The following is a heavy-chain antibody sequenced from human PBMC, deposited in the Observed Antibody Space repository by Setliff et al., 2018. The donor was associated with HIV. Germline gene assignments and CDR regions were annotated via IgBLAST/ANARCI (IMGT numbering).Heavy chain of an antibody. CDR2: IYYSGNT. V-gene: IGHV4-59*08. CDR1: GGSISNYY. D-gene: IGHD6-13*01. J-gene: IGHJ4*02. Sequence: KASETLSLTCTVSGGSISNYYWSWIRQPPGKGLEWIGWIYYSGNTRYNPSLKSRVTISVDTSRNRFSLKLSSVTAADTAVYYCVTGYNSVWYSVFWGQGSLVTVSS. CDR3: VTGYNSVWYSVF.